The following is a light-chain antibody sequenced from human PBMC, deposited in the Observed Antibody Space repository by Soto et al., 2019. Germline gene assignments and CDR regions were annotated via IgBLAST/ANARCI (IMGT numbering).Light chain of an antibody. J-gene: IGLJ2*01. CDR2: RNN. Sequence: QSVLTQPPSASGTPGQRVTISCSGSSSNIGSNSVYWYQQLPGTAPKLLIDRNNQRPSVVPDRFSGSKSGTSASLAISGLRSEDEADYYCAAWDDSLSVVFGGGTKVTVL. CDR3: AAWDDSLSVV. V-gene: IGLV1-47*01. CDR1: SSNIGSNS.